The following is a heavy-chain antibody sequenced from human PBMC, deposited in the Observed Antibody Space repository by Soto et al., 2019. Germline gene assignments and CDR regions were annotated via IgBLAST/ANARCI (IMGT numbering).Heavy chain of an antibody. J-gene: IGHJ6*03. CDR1: GGSFSGYY. Sequence: PSETLSLTCAVYGGSFSGYYWSWIRQPPGKGLEWIGEINHSGSTNYNPSLKSRVTISVDTSKNQFSLKLSSVTAADTAVYYCAKSGGVVVDYYYHMDVWGKGTTVT. V-gene: IGHV4-34*01. CDR3: AKSGGVVVDYYYHMDV. D-gene: IGHD2-15*01. CDR2: INHSGST.